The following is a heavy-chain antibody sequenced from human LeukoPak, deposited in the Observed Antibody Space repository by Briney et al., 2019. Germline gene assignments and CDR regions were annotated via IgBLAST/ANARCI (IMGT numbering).Heavy chain of an antibody. Sequence: GGSLRLSCAASGFTFSSYAMHWVRQAPGKGLEWVAVISYDGSNKYYADSVKGRFTISRDNSKNTLYLQLKRPKAEDKTALYCAGIFTTSPSNDYWGQGTLVTVSS. J-gene: IGHJ4*02. CDR1: GFTFSSYA. CDR2: ISYDGSNK. D-gene: IGHD3-3*01. V-gene: IGHV3-30*04. CDR3: AGIFTTSPSNDY.